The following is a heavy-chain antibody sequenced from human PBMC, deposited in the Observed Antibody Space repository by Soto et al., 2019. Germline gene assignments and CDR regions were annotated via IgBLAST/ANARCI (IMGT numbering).Heavy chain of an antibody. CDR3: AREQTGYSYGSVFGMDV. V-gene: IGHV2-26*01. J-gene: IGHJ6*02. Sequence: QVTLKESGPVLVKPTETLTLTCTVSGFSLSNARMGVSWIRQPPGKALEWLAHIFSNDEKSYSTSLKSRLTISKDTSKRQVVLTMTNMDPVDTATYYCAREQTGYSYGSVFGMDVWGQGTTVTVSS. CDR2: IFSNDEK. D-gene: IGHD5-18*01. CDR1: GFSLSNARMG.